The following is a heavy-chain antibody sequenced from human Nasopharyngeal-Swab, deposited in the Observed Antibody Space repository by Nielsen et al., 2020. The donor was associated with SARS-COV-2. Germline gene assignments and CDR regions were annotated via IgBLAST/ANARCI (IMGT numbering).Heavy chain of an antibody. D-gene: IGHD5-12*01. CDR1: GFTLSSNS. Sequence: GGSLRLSWAASGFTLSSNSMNWVRQAPGKGLEWVSSISTSSSYLYYADSVKGRFTISRDNPKNSLYLQMNSLRAEDTAVYYCARGRGGGYDPWGYYYYDMDVWGHGTTVTVSS. J-gene: IGHJ6*02. CDR2: ISTSSSYL. V-gene: IGHV3-21*01. CDR3: ARGRGGGYDPWGYYYYDMDV.